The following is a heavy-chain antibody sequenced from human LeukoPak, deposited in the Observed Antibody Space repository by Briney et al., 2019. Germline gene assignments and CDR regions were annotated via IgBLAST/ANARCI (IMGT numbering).Heavy chain of an antibody. V-gene: IGHV3-48*01. J-gene: IGHJ5*02. CDR3: ASPAWDTFGGVIA. CDR1: GFTFSSYS. D-gene: IGHD3-16*02. Sequence: GGSLRLSCAASGFTFSSYSMNWVRQAPGKGLEWVSYISSSSSTIYYADSVKGRFTISRDNAKNSLYLQMNSLRAEDTAVYYWASPAWDTFGGVIAWGQGTLVTVSS. CDR2: ISSSSSTI.